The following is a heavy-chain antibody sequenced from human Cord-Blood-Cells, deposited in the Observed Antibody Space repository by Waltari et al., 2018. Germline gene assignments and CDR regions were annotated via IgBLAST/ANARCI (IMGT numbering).Heavy chain of an antibody. J-gene: IGHJ4*02. D-gene: IGHD1-26*01. Sequence: QVQLQQWGAGLLKPSETLSLTCAVYGGSFSGYYWSWIRQPPGKGLEWIGEINHSGSTNYNPSLKSRVTISVDTSKNQFSLKLSSVTAADTAVYYCARLSGSYYFDYRGQGTLVTVSS. CDR2: INHSGST. V-gene: IGHV4-34*01. CDR1: GGSFSGYY. CDR3: ARLSGSYYFDY.